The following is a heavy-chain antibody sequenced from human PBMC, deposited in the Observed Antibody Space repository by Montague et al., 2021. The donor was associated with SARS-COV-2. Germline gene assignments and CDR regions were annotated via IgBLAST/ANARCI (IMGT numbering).Heavy chain of an antibody. CDR3: AKSSYYDILNWFDP. V-gene: IGHV3-23*01. CDR2: ISGSSGAT. J-gene: IGHJ5*02. D-gene: IGHD3-9*01. Sequence: SLRLSCAASEFSFSSYAMSWVRRAPGKGLEWVSAISGSSGATYYADSVKGRFIISRDSSKKTMFLQMNRLTPEDTAVYYCAKSSYYDILNWFDPWGQGTLVTVSS. CDR1: EFSFSSYA.